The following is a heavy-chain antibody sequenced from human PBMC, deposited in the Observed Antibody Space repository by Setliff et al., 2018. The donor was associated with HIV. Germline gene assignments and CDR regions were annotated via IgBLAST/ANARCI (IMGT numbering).Heavy chain of an antibody. D-gene: IGHD3-16*02. Sequence: ASVKVSCKASGYTFTDNYMHWVRQAPGQGLEWMGWIATLGGQTNYAQKFQGRVTMTTDTSANTGYLEVTGLRFEDTAVYYCARDRVPKRGHSYREPDFDPWGQGTLVTVSS. J-gene: IGHJ5*02. CDR2: IATLGGQT. CDR3: ARDRVPKRGHSYREPDFDP. CDR1: GYTFTDNY. V-gene: IGHV1-2*02.